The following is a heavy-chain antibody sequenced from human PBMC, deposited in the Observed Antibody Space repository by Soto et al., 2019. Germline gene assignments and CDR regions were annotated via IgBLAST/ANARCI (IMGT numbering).Heavy chain of an antibody. V-gene: IGHV1-69*02. J-gene: IGHJ6*03. CDR3: LNSSYDRGYYYCMDV. Sequence: SVKGSWKAAGCTISSDPISWVSQDTGQELEWMGRIIPILGIANYAQKFQGRVTITADKSSSTAYMDLSSLRSEYISVYYCLNSSYDRGYYYCMDVCGEGTTVTV. D-gene: IGHD5-12*01. CDR2: IIPILGIA. CDR1: GCTISSDP.